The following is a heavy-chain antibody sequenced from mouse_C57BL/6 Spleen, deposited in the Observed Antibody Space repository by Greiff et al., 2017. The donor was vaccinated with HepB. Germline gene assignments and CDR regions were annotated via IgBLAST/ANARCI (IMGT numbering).Heavy chain of an antibody. J-gene: IGHJ3*01. V-gene: IGHV1-69*01. D-gene: IGHD1-1*01. Sequence: VQLQQPGAELVMPGASVKLSCKASGYTFTSYWMHWVKQRPGQGLEWIGEIDPSDSYTNYNQKFKGKSTFTVDKSSSTAYMQLSSLTSEDSAVYYCARDYYGRVVACWGQGTLVTVSA. CDR1: GYTFTSYW. CDR3: ARDYYGRVVAC. CDR2: IDPSDSYT.